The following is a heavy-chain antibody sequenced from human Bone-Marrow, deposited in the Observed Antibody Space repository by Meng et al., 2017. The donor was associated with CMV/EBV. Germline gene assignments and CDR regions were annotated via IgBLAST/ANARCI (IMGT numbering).Heavy chain of an antibody. D-gene: IGHD3-10*01. CDR2: INSDGSST. CDR3: AKGDASGSYYNVGYYGMDV. J-gene: IGHJ6*02. CDR1: GFTFSSYW. V-gene: IGHV3-74*01. Sequence: GGSLRLSCAASGFTFSSYWMHWVRQAPGKGLVWVSRINSDGSSTSYADSVKGRFIISRDNAKNSLYLQMNSLRAEDTALYYCAKGDASGSYYNVGYYGMDVWGQGTAVTVSS.